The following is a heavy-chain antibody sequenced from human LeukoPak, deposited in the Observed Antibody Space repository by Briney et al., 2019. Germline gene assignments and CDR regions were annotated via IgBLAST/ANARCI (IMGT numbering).Heavy chain of an antibody. CDR3: ARGADSGYSSDN. Sequence: GGSLRLSCAASGFTFSSYAMSWVRQAPGKGLEWVSGITGSGGSTYYADSVKGRFTISRDNAKNTLYLQMNSLRAEDTAVYYCARGADSGYSSDNWGQGTLVSVSS. J-gene: IGHJ4*02. D-gene: IGHD3-9*01. CDR1: GFTFSSYA. V-gene: IGHV3-23*01. CDR2: ITGSGGST.